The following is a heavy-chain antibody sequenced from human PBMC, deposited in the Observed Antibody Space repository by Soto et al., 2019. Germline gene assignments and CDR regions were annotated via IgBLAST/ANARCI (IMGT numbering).Heavy chain of an antibody. CDR3: ARINDILTGFDY. CDR1: GGSISSGGYY. CDR2: IFSNDEK. D-gene: IGHD3-9*01. V-gene: IGHV2-26*01. Sequence: ETLSLTCTVSGGSISSGGYYWSWIRQPPGKALEWLAHIFSNDEKSYSTSLKSRFTISKDTSKSQVVLTMTNLDPVDTATYYCARINDILTGFDYWGQGTLVTVSS. J-gene: IGHJ4*02.